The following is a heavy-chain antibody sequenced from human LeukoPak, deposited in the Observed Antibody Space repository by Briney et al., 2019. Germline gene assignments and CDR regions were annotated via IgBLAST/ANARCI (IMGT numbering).Heavy chain of an antibody. CDR3: ARLTDLGLPDAFDI. J-gene: IGHJ3*02. Sequence: MASETLSLTCTVSGGSISSYYWSWIRQPAGKGLEWIGRIYTSGSTNYNPSLKSRVTISVDTSKNQFSLNLSSVTAADTAVYYCARLTDLGLPDAFDIWGRGTLVTVSS. D-gene: IGHD4/OR15-4a*01. CDR2: IYTSGST. CDR1: GGSISSYY. V-gene: IGHV4-4*07.